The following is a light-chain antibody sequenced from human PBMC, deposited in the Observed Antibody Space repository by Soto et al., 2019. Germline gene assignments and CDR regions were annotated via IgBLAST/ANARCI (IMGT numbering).Light chain of an antibody. V-gene: IGKV3D-15*01. CDR1: QSLSRS. CDR3: QQYNNWWT. CDR2: DAS. J-gene: IGKJ1*01. Sequence: IVLTQSPASLSVSPGERATLSCRASQSLSRSLAWYQQKPGQAPRLLIYDASSRATGIPDRFSGSGSGTDFTLPISSLQSEDFAVYYCQQYNNWWTFGQGTKVDI.